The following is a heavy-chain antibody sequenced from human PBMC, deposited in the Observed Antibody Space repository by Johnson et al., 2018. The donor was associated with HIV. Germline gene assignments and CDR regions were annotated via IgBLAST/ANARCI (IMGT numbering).Heavy chain of an antibody. CDR2: ISGSGGST. CDR3: AKDEGKGFRDLEGYAFDI. D-gene: IGHD3-10*01. J-gene: IGHJ3*02. V-gene: IGHV3-23*04. Sequence: VQLVESGGGLVQPGGSLRLSCAASGFTFSSYAMSWVRQAPGKGLEWVSAISGSGGSTYYADSVKGRVTISRENSKNTLYLQMNSLRAEDTAVYYCAKDEGKGFRDLEGYAFDIWGQGTMVTVSS. CDR1: GFTFSSYA.